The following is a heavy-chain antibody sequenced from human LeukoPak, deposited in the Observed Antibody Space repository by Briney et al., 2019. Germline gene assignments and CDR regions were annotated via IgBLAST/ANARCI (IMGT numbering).Heavy chain of an antibody. D-gene: IGHD3-10*01. CDR1: GFTFSSYA. J-gene: IGHJ4*02. Sequence: GGSLRLSCAASGFTFSSYAMSWVRQAPGKRLEWVSTISGSGGSTYYADSVKGRFTISRDNSKNTLYLQMNSLRAEDTAVYYCAKDRQEGNFDYWGQGTLVTVSS. V-gene: IGHV3-23*01. CDR2: ISGSGGST. CDR3: AKDRQEGNFDY.